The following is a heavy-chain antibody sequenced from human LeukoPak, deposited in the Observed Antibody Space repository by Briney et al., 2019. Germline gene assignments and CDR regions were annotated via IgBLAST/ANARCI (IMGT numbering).Heavy chain of an antibody. V-gene: IGHV4-59*01. Sequence: PSETLSLTCTVSGGSISSYYWSWIRQPPGKGLEWIGYIYYSGSTNYNPSLKSRVTISVDTSKNQISLKLSSVTAADTAVYYCARGGFGEQPQGDAFDIWGQGTMVTVSS. J-gene: IGHJ3*02. CDR3: ARGGFGEQPQGDAFDI. CDR1: GGSISSYY. D-gene: IGHD3-10*01. CDR2: IYYSGST.